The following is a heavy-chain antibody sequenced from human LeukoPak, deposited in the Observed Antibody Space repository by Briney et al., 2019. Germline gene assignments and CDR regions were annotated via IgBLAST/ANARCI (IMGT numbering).Heavy chain of an antibody. D-gene: IGHD2-2*01. J-gene: IGHJ5*02. V-gene: IGHV4-59*01. CDR3: ARVGYCSSTSCYGDSIWFDP. CDR1: GGSISSYY. Sequence: SETLSLTCTVSGGSISSYYWSWIRQPPGKGLEWIGYIYYSGSTNYNPSLKSRVTISVDTSKNQFSLKLSSVTAADTAVYYCARVGYCSSTSCYGDSIWFDPRGQGTLVTVSS. CDR2: IYYSGST.